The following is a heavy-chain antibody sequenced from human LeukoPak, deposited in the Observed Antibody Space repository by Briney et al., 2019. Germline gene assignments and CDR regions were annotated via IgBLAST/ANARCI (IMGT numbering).Heavy chain of an antibody. D-gene: IGHD3-10*01. CDR3: ARRLVGFGELLDY. CDR1: GGSISSSSYY. J-gene: IGHJ4*02. Sequence: PSETLSLTCTVSGGSISSSSYYWGWIRQPPGKGLEWSGSIYYSGSTYYNPSLKSRVTISVDTSKNQFSLKLNSVTAADTALYYCARRLVGFGELLDYWGQGTLVTVSS. CDR2: IYYSGST. V-gene: IGHV4-39*07.